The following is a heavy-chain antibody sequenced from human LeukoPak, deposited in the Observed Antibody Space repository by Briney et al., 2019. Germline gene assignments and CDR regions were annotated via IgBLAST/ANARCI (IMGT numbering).Heavy chain of an antibody. Sequence: GGSLRLSCAASGFTFSSYSMNWVRQAPGKGLEWVSSISTSSIYIYYADSMKGRFTISRDNAKNSLYLQMNSLRAEDTAVYYCARALGVEMATRSDYWGQGTLVTVSS. D-gene: IGHD5-24*01. CDR2: ISTSSIYI. J-gene: IGHJ4*02. CDR3: ARALGVEMATRSDY. CDR1: GFTFSSYS. V-gene: IGHV3-21*01.